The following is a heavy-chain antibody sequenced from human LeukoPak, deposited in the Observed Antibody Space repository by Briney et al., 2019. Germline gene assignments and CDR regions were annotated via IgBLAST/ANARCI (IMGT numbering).Heavy chain of an antibody. Sequence: PGGSLRLSCAASGFTFSSYEMNWVRQAPGKGLEWVSYISTSGSPIYYRNPVKGRFTISRDNAKNSLYLQMNSLRAEDTALYYCARRGFYDTSGYLFDHWGQGTLVTVSS. CDR2: ISTSGSPI. CDR1: GFTFSSYE. V-gene: IGHV3-48*03. D-gene: IGHD3-22*01. CDR3: ARRGFYDTSGYLFDH. J-gene: IGHJ4*02.